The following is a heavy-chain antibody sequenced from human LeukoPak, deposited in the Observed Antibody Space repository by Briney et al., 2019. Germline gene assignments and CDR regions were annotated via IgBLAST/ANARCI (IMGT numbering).Heavy chain of an antibody. J-gene: IGHJ4*02. V-gene: IGHV1-8*01. D-gene: IGHD5-12*01. CDR2: MNPNSGNT. CDR3: ARGKRYSGYDLTY. CDR1: GYTFTSYD. Sequence: ASVKVSCKASGYTFTSYDINWVQQATGQGLEWMGWMNPNSGNTGYPQKFQGRVTMTRNTSINTAYMELSSLRSEDTAVYYCARGKRYSGYDLTYWGQGTLVTVSS.